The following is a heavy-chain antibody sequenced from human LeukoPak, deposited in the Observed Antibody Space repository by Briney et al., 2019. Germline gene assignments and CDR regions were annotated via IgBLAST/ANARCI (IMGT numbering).Heavy chain of an antibody. D-gene: IGHD2-15*01. CDR2: INQDGSEK. Sequence: GGSLRLSCAASGFTVSSNYMSWVRQAPGKGLEWVANINQDGSEKYYVDSVKGRFTISRDNAKNSLYLQMNSLRAEDTAVYYCARWRGRIDYWGQGILVTVSS. J-gene: IGHJ4*02. CDR1: GFTVSSNY. V-gene: IGHV3-7*01. CDR3: ARWRGRIDY.